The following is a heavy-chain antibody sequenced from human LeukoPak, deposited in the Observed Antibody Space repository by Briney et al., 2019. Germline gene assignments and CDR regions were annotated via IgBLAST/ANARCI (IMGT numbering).Heavy chain of an antibody. V-gene: IGHV4-59*08. J-gene: IGHJ4*02. CDR2: IYYSGST. CDR1: GGXITSYY. CDR3: ARHADYGGYLDY. Sequence: SETLSLTCTVSGGXITSYYCSWIRQPPGKGLEWIGYIYYSGSTNYNPSLKSRVTVSVDTSKSQFSLRLTSVTAADTAVYYCARHADYGGYLDYWGQGTLVTVSS. D-gene: IGHD4-23*01.